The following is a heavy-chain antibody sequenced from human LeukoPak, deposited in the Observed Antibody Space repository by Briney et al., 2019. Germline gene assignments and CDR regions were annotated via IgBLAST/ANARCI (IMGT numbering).Heavy chain of an antibody. Sequence: SETLSLTCTVSGGSISTNSYYWGWIRQPPGKGLEWIASIYYSGSTYYNPSLKSRVTISLDTSKNQFSLKLSSVTAADTAVYYCARSATVTTGYFDYWGQGTLVTVSS. J-gene: IGHJ4*02. V-gene: IGHV4-39*07. CDR2: IYYSGST. D-gene: IGHD4-17*01. CDR1: GGSISTNSYY. CDR3: ARSATVTTGYFDY.